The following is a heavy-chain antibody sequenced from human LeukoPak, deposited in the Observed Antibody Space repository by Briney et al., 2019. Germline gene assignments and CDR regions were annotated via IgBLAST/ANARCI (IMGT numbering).Heavy chain of an antibody. CDR1: GYTFTGYR. CDR3: ARGAPKGSGYSGYDYVYYYYYMDV. J-gene: IGHJ6*03. D-gene: IGHD5-12*01. V-gene: IGHV1-2*02. Sequence: GASVKVSCKASGYTFTGYRMHWVRQAPGQGLEWMGWINPNSGGTNYAQKFQGRVTMTRDTSISTAYMELSRLRSDDTAVYYCARGAPKGSGYSGYDYVYYYYYMDVWGKGTTVTVSS. CDR2: INPNSGGT.